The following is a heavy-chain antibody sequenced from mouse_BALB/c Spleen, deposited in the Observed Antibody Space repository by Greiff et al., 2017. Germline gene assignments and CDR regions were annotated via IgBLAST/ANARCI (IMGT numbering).Heavy chain of an antibody. D-gene: IGHD2-12*01. CDR2: IYPGNSDT. Sequence: EVHLVESGTVLARPGASVKMSCKASGYTFTSYWMHWVKQRPGQGLEWIGAIYPGNSDTSYNQKFKGKAKLTAVTSTSTAYMELSSLTNEDSAVYYCTSPLRRDYYAMDYWGQGTSVTVSS. V-gene: IGHV1-5*01. J-gene: IGHJ4*01. CDR3: TSPLRRDYYAMDY. CDR1: GYTFTSYW.